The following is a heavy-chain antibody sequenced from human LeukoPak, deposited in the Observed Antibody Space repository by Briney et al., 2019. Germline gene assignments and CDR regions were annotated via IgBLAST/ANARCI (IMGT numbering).Heavy chain of an antibody. CDR1: GFTFSSYS. CDR2: ISSSSSYI. D-gene: IGHD1-1*01. J-gene: IGHJ4*02. V-gene: IGHV3-21*01. CDR3: ARGSAGILEPLNY. Sequence: GGSLRLSCAASGFTFSSYSMNWVRQAPEKGLEWVSSISSSSSYIYYADSVKGRFTISRDNAKNSLYLQMNSLRAEDTAVYYCARGSAGILEPLNYWGQGTLVTVSS.